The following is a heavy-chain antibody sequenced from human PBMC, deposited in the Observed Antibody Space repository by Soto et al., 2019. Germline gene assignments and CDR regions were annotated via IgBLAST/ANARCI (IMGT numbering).Heavy chain of an antibody. CDR2: IYPSGGST. V-gene: IGHV1-46*01. J-gene: IGHJ4*02. Sequence: ASVKVSCKASGYTFTNYYMHWVRQAPGQGLEWMGIIYPSGGSTRNAQKFQGRVTMTRDTSTSTVYMELSSPRSEDTAVYYCARDFSGPMDYWGRGTLVTVSS. D-gene: IGHD3-10*01. CDR3: ARDFSGPMDY. CDR1: GYTFTNYY.